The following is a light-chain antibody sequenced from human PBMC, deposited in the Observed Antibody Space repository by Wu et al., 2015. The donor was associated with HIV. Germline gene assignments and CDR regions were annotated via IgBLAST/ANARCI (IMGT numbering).Light chain of an antibody. CDR2: AAS. CDR3: QQYYSYPRT. J-gene: IGKJ1*01. CDR1: ESISGY. V-gene: IGKV1-8*01. Sequence: AIRITQSPSSLSASTGDRVTITCRANESISGYLAWYQQKPGEAPKLLMYAASTLQSGVPSRFSGSGSGTDFILTISCLQSEDFASYYCQQYYSYPRTFGQGTKVE.